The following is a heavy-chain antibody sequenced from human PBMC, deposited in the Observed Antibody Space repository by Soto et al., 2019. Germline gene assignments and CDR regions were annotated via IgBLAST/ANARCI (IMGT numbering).Heavy chain of an antibody. CDR2: IGTAGDT. Sequence: EVQLVESGGGLVQPGGSLRLSCAASGFTFSSYDMHWVRQATGKGLEWVSAIGTAGDTYYPGSVKGRFTISRENAKNSLYLQTNSLRAGDTAVYYCARAVGGDPTYYAFWSVDRRYGMDVWGQGTTVTVSS. CDR3: ARAVGGDPTYYAFWSVDRRYGMDV. CDR1: GFTFSSYD. D-gene: IGHD3-3*01. J-gene: IGHJ6*02. V-gene: IGHV3-13*01.